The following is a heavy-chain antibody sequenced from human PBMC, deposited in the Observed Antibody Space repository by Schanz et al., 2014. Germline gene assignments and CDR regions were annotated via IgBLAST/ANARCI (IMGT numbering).Heavy chain of an antibody. J-gene: IGHJ4*02. Sequence: EVQLVESGGGLVQPGGSLRLSCAASGFTFSTYWMSWVRQAPGKGLEWVANIKQDESERSYVDSVKGRFTISRDNAKNSLYLQMNSLRAEDTAVYYCARDKGGYYPFDYWGQGTLETVSS. CDR3: ARDKGGYYPFDY. CDR2: IKQDESER. CDR1: GFTFSTYW. V-gene: IGHV3-7*01. D-gene: IGHD3-3*01.